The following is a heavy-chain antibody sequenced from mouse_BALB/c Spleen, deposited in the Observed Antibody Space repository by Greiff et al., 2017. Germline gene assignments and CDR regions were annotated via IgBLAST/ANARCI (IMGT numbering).Heavy chain of an antibody. J-gene: IGHJ4*01. CDR2: ISSGGSYT. CDR3: ARHEDYGNYYYYAMDY. D-gene: IGHD2-1*01. Sequence: EVKLMESGGDLVKPGGSLKLSCAASGFTFSSYGMSWVRQTPDKRLEWVATISSGGSYTYYPDSVKGRFTISRDKAKNTLYLQMSSLKSEDTAMYYCARHEDYGNYYYYAMDYWGQGTSVTVSS. CDR1: GFTFSSYG. V-gene: IGHV5-6*01.